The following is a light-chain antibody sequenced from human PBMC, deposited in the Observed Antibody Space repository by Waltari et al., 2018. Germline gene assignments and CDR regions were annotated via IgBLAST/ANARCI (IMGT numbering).Light chain of an antibody. Sequence: QSALTQPASVSGSPGQSITISCTGTSSDVGGYNYVYWYQKHPGKAPKLMIYEVSNRPSGVSNRFSGSKSGNTAALTISGLQAEDEADYYCSSYTSSSTLVFGGGTKLTVL. CDR2: EVS. CDR1: SSDVGGYNY. V-gene: IGLV2-14*01. CDR3: SSYTSSSTLV. J-gene: IGLJ2*01.